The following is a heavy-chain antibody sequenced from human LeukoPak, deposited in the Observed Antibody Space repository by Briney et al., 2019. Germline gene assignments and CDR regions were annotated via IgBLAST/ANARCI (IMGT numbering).Heavy chain of an antibody. V-gene: IGHV3-30*02. CDR3: AKDGGPTTVTTMDY. J-gene: IGHJ4*02. D-gene: IGHD4-17*01. CDR1: GFTFSSYG. Sequence: PGGSLRLSCAASGFTFSSYGMHWVRQAPGKGLEWVAFIRYDGSNKYYADSVKGRFTISRDNSKNTLYLQMNSLRAEDTAVYYCAKDGGPTTVTTMDYWGQGTLVTVSS. CDR2: IRYDGSNK.